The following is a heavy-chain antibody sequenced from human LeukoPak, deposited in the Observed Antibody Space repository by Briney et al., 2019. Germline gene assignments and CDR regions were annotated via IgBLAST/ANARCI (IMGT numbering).Heavy chain of an antibody. D-gene: IGHD1-26*01. V-gene: IGHV3-11*01. Sequence: GGSLRLSCAASGFTCSDYYMSWIRQAPGKELEWVSYISSSGSTIYYADSVKGRFTISRDNAKNSLYLQMNSLRAEDTAVYYCARGVAGATTSSMVFDYWGQGTLVTVSS. CDR1: GFTCSDYY. CDR2: ISSSGSTI. CDR3: ARGVAGATTSSMVFDY. J-gene: IGHJ4*02.